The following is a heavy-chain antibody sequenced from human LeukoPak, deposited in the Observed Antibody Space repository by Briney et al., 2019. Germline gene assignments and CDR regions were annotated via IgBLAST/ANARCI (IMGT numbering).Heavy chain of an antibody. V-gene: IGHV1-2*02. CDR2: INPNGGGT. CDR1: GYTFTAYY. Sequence: ASVKVPCKASGYTFTAYYIHWVRQAPGQGLEWMGWINPNGGGTNFAQKFQGRVTMTRDTSFSTAYMELNGLTSDDTAVYYCARRRVGATLDYWGQGALVTVSS. J-gene: IGHJ4*02. D-gene: IGHD1-26*01. CDR3: ARRRVGATLDY.